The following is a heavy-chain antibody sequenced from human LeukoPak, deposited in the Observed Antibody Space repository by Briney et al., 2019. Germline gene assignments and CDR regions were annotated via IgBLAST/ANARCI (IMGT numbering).Heavy chain of an antibody. CDR1: GFSLNTGGVG. CDR3: AHAMTTVTFFDY. V-gene: IGHV2-5*02. J-gene: IGHJ4*02. Sequence: ESGPTLVNPTQTLTLTCTFSGFSLNTGGVGVGWIRQPPGKALEWLALIYWDDDKRYSPSLKSGLTITKDTSKNQVLLTMTNMDPVDTATYYCAHAMTTVTFFDYWGQGTLVTVSS. D-gene: IGHD4-17*01. CDR2: IYWDDDK.